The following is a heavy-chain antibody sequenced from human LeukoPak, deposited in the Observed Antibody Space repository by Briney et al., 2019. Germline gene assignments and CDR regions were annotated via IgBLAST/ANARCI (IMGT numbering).Heavy chain of an antibody. V-gene: IGHV5-51*01. CDR2: TYPGDSDT. Sequence: GESLKISCKGSGYTFSNHCIGWVRQMPGKGLEWMGITYPGDSDTRYSPSFQGQVTISADKSITTAYLQWSSLKASDSAIYYCARQGPTGGYFDYWGQGTLVTVSS. J-gene: IGHJ4*02. CDR1: GYTFSNHC. CDR3: ARQGPTGGYFDY. D-gene: IGHD2-15*01.